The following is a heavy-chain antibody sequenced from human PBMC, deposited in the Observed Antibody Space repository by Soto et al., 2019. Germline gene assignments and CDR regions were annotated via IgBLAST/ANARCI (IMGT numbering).Heavy chain of an antibody. V-gene: IGHV4-4*02. Sequence: QMQLHESGPGLVKASETLSLTCGVSSGSISRRTWWSWVRQPPGKGLEWIGEISHSGSTNYNPTLMRRVTISIDTSINQSSLNAGSVTAADMAVYYCVRDQGDSNFHGRDAMDVWGQGTTFTASS. CDR2: ISHSGST. J-gene: IGHJ6*02. D-gene: IGHD4-4*01. CDR1: SGSISRRTW. CDR3: VRDQGDSNFHGRDAMDV.